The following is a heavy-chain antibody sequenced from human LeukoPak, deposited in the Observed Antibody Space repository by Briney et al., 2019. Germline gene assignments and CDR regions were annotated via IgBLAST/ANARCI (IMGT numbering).Heavy chain of an antibody. D-gene: IGHD1-26*01. Sequence: GGSLRLSCAASGFTFSGDYMSWIRQAPGKGLEWVSYISNSGSSIYYADSMKGRFTISRDNAKNSLYLQMISLSAEDTAVYYCARARGSYSFDYWGQGTLVTVSS. CDR1: GFTFSGDY. CDR2: ISNSGSSI. CDR3: ARARGSYSFDY. J-gene: IGHJ4*02. V-gene: IGHV3-11*01.